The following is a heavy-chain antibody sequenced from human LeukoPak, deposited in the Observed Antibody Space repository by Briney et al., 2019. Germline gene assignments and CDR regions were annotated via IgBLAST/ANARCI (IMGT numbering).Heavy chain of an antibody. Sequence: GGSLRLSCAASGFTVSSNYMSWVRQAPGKGLEWVSAFYSGGSTYYADSVKGRFTISRDSSKNTLYLQMNSLRAEDTAVYYCARSGVRLGELSSFDFWGQGTLVTVSS. D-gene: IGHD3-16*02. CDR1: GFTVSSNY. V-gene: IGHV3-53*01. CDR3: ARSGVRLGELSSFDF. CDR2: FYSGGST. J-gene: IGHJ4*02.